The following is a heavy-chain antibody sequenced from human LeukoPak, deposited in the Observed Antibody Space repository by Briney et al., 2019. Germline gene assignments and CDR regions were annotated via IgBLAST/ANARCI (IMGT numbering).Heavy chain of an antibody. Sequence: TLCLTCTLSLGSLSRGSYCTSWIRQPAGKGLEWIGCIYTSGCTNYNPSLKSRVTISVDTSTHQSSLKLSSVTAADTAVYYCARDSGYGGNSANYYFDYWGQGTLVTVSS. V-gene: IGHV4-61*02. D-gene: IGHD4-23*01. CDR2: IYTSGCT. CDR1: LGSLSRGSYC. CDR3: ARDSGYGGNSANYYFDY. J-gene: IGHJ4*02.